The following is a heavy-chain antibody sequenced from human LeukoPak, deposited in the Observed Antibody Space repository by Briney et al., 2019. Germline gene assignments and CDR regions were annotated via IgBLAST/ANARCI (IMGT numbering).Heavy chain of an antibody. CDR2: ISSNGGTI. D-gene: IGHD3-3*01. Sequence: AGGSLRLSCAASGFTFSSYGMHWVRQAPGKGLEWLSYISSNGGTIYYADSLKGRFTISRDNAKNSVHLQMNSLRAEDTAVYFCARDDRDPFDFWSGCLDYWGQGTPVTVSS. J-gene: IGHJ4*02. CDR3: ARDDRDPFDFWSGCLDY. CDR1: GFTFSSYG. V-gene: IGHV3-48*01.